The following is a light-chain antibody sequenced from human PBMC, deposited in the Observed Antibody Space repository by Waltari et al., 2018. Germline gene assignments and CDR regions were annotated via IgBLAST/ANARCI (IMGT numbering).Light chain of an antibody. CDR2: WAS. J-gene: IGKJ2*01. Sequence: DIVMTQSPDSLAVSLGEKATINCKSSQSVLYSSNNKNYLAWYQPKPGQPPKLLIYWASTRESGVPDRFSGSGSGTDFTLTISSLQAEDVAGYYCQQYYSTPYTFGQGTKLEIK. CDR3: QQYYSTPYT. V-gene: IGKV4-1*01. CDR1: QSVLYSSNNKNY.